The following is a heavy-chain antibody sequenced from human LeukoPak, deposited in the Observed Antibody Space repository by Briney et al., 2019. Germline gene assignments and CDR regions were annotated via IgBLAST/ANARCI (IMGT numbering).Heavy chain of an antibody. CDR2: IYYSGST. D-gene: IGHD3-10*01. V-gene: IGHV4-31*03. J-gene: IGHJ5*02. CDR3: ARDTYYYGSGT. CDR1: GGSISSGGYY. Sequence: SETLSLTCTVSGGSISSGGYYWRWIRQHPGKGLEWIGYIYYSGSTYYNPSLKSRVTISVDTSKNQFSLKLSSVTAADSAVYYCARDTYYYGSGTWGQGTLVTVSS.